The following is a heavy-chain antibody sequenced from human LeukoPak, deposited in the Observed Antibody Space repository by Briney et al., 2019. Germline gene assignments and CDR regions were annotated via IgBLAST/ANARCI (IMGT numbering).Heavy chain of an antibody. CDR2: IVVGSGNT. Sequence: GTSVKVSCKASGFTFTSSAMQWVRQARGQRLEWIGWIVVGSGNTNYAQKFQERVTITRDMSTSTAYMELSSLGSEDTAVYYCAADGSVGLGSWYFFGMDVWGQGTTVTVSS. J-gene: IGHJ6*02. CDR3: AADGSVGLGSWYFFGMDV. V-gene: IGHV1-58*02. D-gene: IGHD6-13*01. CDR1: GFTFTSSA.